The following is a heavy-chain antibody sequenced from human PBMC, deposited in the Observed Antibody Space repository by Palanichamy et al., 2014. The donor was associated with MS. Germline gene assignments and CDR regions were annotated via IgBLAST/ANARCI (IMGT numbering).Heavy chain of an antibody. CDR2: AFYSGST. CDR1: GGSVNSGSFY. V-gene: IGHV4-61*01. Sequence: HVQLQESGPGLVKPSQTLSLTCTVSGGSVNSGSFYWSWIRQPPGKGLEWIGYAFYSGSTNYNAYLQSRVTISVDTSRNQFSLDLTSVTAADTAVYYCARDRIATGGMVSGFDSWGQGTLVTVSS. J-gene: IGHJ4*02. D-gene: IGHD6-13*01. CDR3: ARDRIATGGMVSGFDS.